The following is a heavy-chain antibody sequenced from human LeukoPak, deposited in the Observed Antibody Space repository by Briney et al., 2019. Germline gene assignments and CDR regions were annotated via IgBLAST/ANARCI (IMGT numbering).Heavy chain of an antibody. V-gene: IGHV4-34*01. CDR3: AGPRGYYDSSGYFPDAFDI. CDR2: INHSGST. J-gene: IGHJ3*02. CDR1: GGSFSGYY. Sequence: PSETLSLTCAVYGGSFSGYYWSWIRQPPGKGLEWIGEINHSGSTNYNPSLKSRVTISVDTSKNQFSLKLSSVTAADTAVYYCAGPRGYYDSSGYFPDAFDIWGQGTMVTVSS. D-gene: IGHD3-22*01.